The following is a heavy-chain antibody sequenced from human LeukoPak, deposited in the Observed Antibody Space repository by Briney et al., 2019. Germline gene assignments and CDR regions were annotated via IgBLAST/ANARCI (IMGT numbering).Heavy chain of an antibody. J-gene: IGHJ3*02. CDR3: ARGGWDFDWLKGAFDI. V-gene: IGHV3-7*04. Sequence: GESLKISCAASGFTFSTYWMSWVRQAPGKGLEWVANIKRDGSEKFQVDSVKGRFTISRDNAKNSLYLEMNSLRAEDTAVYYCARGGWDFDWLKGAFDIWGQGTMVTVSS. CDR2: IKRDGSEK. CDR1: GFTFSTYW. D-gene: IGHD3-9*01.